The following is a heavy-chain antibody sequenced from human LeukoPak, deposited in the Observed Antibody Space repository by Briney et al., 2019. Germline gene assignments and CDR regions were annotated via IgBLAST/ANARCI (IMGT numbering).Heavy chain of an antibody. CDR1: GGSISSGSYY. CDR3: ARDQKVYELRYFGY. D-gene: IGHD3-9*01. V-gene: IGHV4-61*02. CDR2: IYTSGST. J-gene: IGHJ4*02. Sequence: SQTLSLTCTVSGGSISSGSYYWSWIRQPAGKGLEWIGRIYTSGSTNYNPSLKSRVTISVDTSKNQFSLKLSSVTAADTAVYYCARDQKVYELRYFGYWGQGTLVTVSS.